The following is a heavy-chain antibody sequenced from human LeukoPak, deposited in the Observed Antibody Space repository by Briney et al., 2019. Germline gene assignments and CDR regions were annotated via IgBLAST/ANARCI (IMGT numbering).Heavy chain of an antibody. CDR1: GFTFSSYA. V-gene: IGHV3-23*01. J-gene: IGHJ4*02. Sequence: GGSLRLSCAASGFTFSSYAMSWVRQAPGKGLEWVSAISGSGGSTYYAASVKGRFTISRDNSKNTLYLQVNTLRAEDTAVYYCARASGIYGSGWYFDYWGQGTLVTVSS. CDR2: ISGSGGST. D-gene: IGHD6-19*01. CDR3: ARASGIYGSGWYFDY.